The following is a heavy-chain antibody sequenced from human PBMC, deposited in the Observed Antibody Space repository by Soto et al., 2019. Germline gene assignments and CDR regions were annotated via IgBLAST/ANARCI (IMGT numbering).Heavy chain of an antibody. CDR2: IDPSDSYT. J-gene: IGHJ4*02. D-gene: IGHD6-6*01. CDR1: GYSFTSYW. Sequence: GESLKISCKGSGYSFTSYWISWVRQMPGKGLEWMGRIDPSDSYTNYSPSFQGHVTISADKSISTAYLQWSSLKASDTAMYYCARLPASRLISSSSGPVDYWGQGTLVTVSS. V-gene: IGHV5-10-1*01. CDR3: ARLPASRLISSSSGPVDY.